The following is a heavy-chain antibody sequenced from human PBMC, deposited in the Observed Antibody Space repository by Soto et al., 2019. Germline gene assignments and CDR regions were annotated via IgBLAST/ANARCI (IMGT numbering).Heavy chain of an antibody. CDR2: ISGSGGST. J-gene: IGHJ4*02. CDR3: AKGGVVVVAATYDY. V-gene: IGHV3-23*01. Sequence: GGSLRLSCAASVFTFSRYAMSWFRQAPGKGLEWVSAISGSGGSTYYADSVKGRFTISRDNSKNTLYLQMNSLRAEDTAVYYCAKGGVVVVAATYDYWGQGTLVTVSS. D-gene: IGHD2-15*01. CDR1: VFTFSRYA.